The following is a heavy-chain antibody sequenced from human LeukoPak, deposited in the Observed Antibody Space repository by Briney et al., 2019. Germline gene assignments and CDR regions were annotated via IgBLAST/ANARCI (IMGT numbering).Heavy chain of an antibody. CDR1: GYSFSRHA. V-gene: IGHV1-18*01. CDR3: TRGEAAAGTYSDY. Sequence: ASVKVSCKASGYSFSRHAISWVRQAPGHGLEWMGCINVYNGDTYYAQKFQGRVAMTTDRSTSTAYMELRSLTSDDTALYYCTRGEAAAGTYSDYWGQGTLVTVSS. CDR2: INVYNGDT. J-gene: IGHJ4*02. D-gene: IGHD6-13*01.